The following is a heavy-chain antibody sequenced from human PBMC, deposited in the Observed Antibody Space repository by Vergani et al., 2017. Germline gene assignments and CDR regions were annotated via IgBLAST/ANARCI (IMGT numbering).Heavy chain of an antibody. V-gene: IGHV3-23*01. CDR1: GFTFSSYA. J-gene: IGHJ5*02. CDR2: ISGSGGST. Sequence: EVQLLESGGGLVQPGGSLRLSCAASGFTFSSYAMSWVRQAPGKGLEWVSAISGSGGSTYYADSVKGRFTISRDNSKNTLYLQMNSLRAEDTAVYYCAAGRRCSSTSCYRPWGQGTLVTVSS. CDR3: AAGRRCSSTSCYRP. D-gene: IGHD2-2*01.